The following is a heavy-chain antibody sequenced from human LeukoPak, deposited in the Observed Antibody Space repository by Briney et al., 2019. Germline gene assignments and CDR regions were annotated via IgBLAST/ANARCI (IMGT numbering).Heavy chain of an antibody. CDR2: VYYTGST. J-gene: IGHJ4*02. V-gene: IGHV4-39*01. CDR1: GGTISSTSYY. D-gene: IGHD2-2*02. CDR3: GRYCSATSCYTFDY. Sequence: SETLSLTCTVSGGTISSTSYYWGWIRQPPGKGLEWIGSVYYTGSTSYNLSLESRVTISIDTSKNQFSLKLSSVTAADTAVYYCGRYCSATSCYTFDYWGRGILVTVSS.